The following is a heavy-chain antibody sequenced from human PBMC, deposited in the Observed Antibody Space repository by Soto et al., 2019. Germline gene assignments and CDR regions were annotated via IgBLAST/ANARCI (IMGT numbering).Heavy chain of an antibody. D-gene: IGHD2-15*01. J-gene: IGHJ5*02. CDR2: ISHTGST. CDR1: GGSITSGNTYS. CDR3: AIAVTAYFGPWFDP. V-gene: IGHV4-30-2*01. Sequence: SETLSLTCAVSGGSITSGNTYSWSWIRQPPGKGLEWIGSISHTGSTSYNPSLKSRVSMSVDKSKNQFSLKLSSVTAADMAVSYCAIAVTAYFGPWFDPWGQGTLVTVSS.